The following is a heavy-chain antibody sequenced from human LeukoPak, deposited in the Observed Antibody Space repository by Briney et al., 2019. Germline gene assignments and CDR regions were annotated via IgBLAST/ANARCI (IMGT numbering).Heavy chain of an antibody. D-gene: IGHD3-3*01. CDR1: GFTFDDYG. V-gene: IGHV3-23*01. CDR3: AKTSLSDASGHYYYMDV. CDR2: ISGSGGST. J-gene: IGHJ6*03. Sequence: GRSLRLSCAASGFTFDDYGMSWVRQAPGKGLEWVSAISGSGGSTYYADPVKGRFTISRDNSQNTVSLQVNNLRTDDTALYYCAKTSLSDASGHYYYMDVWGKGTTVTVSS.